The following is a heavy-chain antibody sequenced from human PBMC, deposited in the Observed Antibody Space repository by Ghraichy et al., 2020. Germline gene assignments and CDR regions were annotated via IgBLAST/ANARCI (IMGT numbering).Heavy chain of an antibody. CDR2: VYSDGSRI. V-gene: IGHV3-74*01. Sequence: GESLNTSCVASGFTFSNHLVHWVRQAPGKGLVWVSRVYSDGSRIGYADSVRGRFTISRDNAKNTLYLQMNSLRAEDTAIYYCARDGLYGGVWYDAFDIWGQGTMVTVSS. CDR1: GFTFSNHL. J-gene: IGHJ3*02. D-gene: IGHD6-19*01. CDR3: ARDGLYGGVWYDAFDI.